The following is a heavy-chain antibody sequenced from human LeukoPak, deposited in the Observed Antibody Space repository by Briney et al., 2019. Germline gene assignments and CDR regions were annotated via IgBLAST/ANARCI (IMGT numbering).Heavy chain of an antibody. Sequence: GGSLRLSCAASGFTFSSYWMSWVRLAPGKGLECVANIKQDGSEKYYVDSVKGRFTISRDNAKNSLYLQMNSLRAEDTAVYYCARIGSGRRNYYYGMDVWGQGTTVTVSS. CDR1: GFTFSSYW. CDR3: ARIGSGRRNYYYGMDV. D-gene: IGHD3-10*01. CDR2: IKQDGSEK. J-gene: IGHJ6*02. V-gene: IGHV3-7*01.